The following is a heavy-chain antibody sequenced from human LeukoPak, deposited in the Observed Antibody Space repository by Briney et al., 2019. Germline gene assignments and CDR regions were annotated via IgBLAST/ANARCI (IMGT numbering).Heavy chain of an antibody. CDR1: GYTFTGYY. CDR3: ASSSASAFYYYYYMDV. CDR2: ITPSGGST. D-gene: IGHD6-25*01. J-gene: IGHJ6*03. V-gene: IGHV1-46*01. Sequence: VASVKVSCKASGYTFTGYYMHWVRQAPGQGLEWMGIITPSGGSTSYAQKFQGRVSMTRDMSTSTVYMELSSLRSEDTAVYYCASSSASAFYYYYYMDVWGKGTTVTVSS.